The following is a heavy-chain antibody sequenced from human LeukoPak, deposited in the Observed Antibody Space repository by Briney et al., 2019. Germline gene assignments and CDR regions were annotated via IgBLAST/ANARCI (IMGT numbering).Heavy chain of an antibody. J-gene: IGHJ4*02. V-gene: IGHV4-39*07. CDR2: IYYSGST. D-gene: IGHD3-10*01. CDR1: GGSISSSSYY. Sequence: PSETLSLTCTVSGGSISSSSYYWGWIRQPPGKGLEWIGSIYYSGSTYYNPSLKSRVTISVDTSKNQFSLKLSSVTAADTAVYYCARTLYGFDYWGQGTLVTVSS. CDR3: ARTLYGFDY.